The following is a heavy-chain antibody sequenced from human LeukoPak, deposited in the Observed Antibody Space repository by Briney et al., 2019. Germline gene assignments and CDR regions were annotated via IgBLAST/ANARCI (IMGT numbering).Heavy chain of an antibody. J-gene: IGHJ5*02. V-gene: IGHV4-39*07. Sequence: SETLSLTCTVSGGSISSSSYYWGWIRQPPGKGLEWIGSIYYSGSTNYNPSLKSRVTISVDKSKNQFSLKLSSVTAADTAVYYCARGYYDSSGYYRYGNWFDPWGQGTLVTVSS. CDR2: IYYSGST. D-gene: IGHD3-22*01. CDR1: GGSISSSSYY. CDR3: ARGYYDSSGYYRYGNWFDP.